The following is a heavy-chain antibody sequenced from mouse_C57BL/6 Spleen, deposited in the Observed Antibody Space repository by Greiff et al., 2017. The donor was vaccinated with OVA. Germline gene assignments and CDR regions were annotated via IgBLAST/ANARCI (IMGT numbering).Heavy chain of an antibody. CDR3: ARRGANWAFDY. CDR1: GYAFSSYW. CDR2: IYPGDGDT. J-gene: IGHJ2*01. Sequence: QVQLQQSGAELVKPGASVKISCKASGYAFSSYWMTWVKQRPGKGLEWIGQIYPGDGDTNYNGKFKGKATLTADKSSSTAYMQLSSLTSEDSAVYFCARRGANWAFDYWGQGTTLTVSS. V-gene: IGHV1-80*01. D-gene: IGHD4-1*01.